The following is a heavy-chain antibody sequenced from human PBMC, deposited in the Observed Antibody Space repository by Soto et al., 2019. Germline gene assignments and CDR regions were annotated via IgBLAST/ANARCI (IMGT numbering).Heavy chain of an antibody. CDR2: INAVNGNT. V-gene: IGHV1-3*01. Sequence: ASVKVSSKSSGYIFSSYAMHWARQAPGQRLEWMGWINAVNGNTKYSQKFQGRVTITRDTSASTGYMELSSLKSEDTAVYYCGRSPWGDAIDIWGQGTMVTVSS. CDR3: GRSPWGDAIDI. CDR1: GYIFSSYA. D-gene: IGHD3-16*01. J-gene: IGHJ3*02.